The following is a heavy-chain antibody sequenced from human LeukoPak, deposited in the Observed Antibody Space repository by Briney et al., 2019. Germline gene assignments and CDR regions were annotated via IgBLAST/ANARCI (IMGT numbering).Heavy chain of an antibody. D-gene: IGHD1-26*01. CDR1: EFTFSSYG. CDR2: ISYDGSNK. J-gene: IGHJ3*02. CDR3: GKNRYSGSLSPFDI. V-gene: IGHV3-30*18. Sequence: PGGSLRLSCAASEFTFSSYGMHWVRQAPGKGLEWVAVISYDGSNKYYADSVKGRFTISRDNSKNTLYLQMNSLRAEDTAVYYCGKNRYSGSLSPFDIWGQGTMVTVSS.